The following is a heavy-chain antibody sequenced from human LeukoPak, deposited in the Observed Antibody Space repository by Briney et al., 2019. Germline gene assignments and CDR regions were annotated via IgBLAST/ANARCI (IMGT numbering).Heavy chain of an antibody. CDR2: SSWNSGSI. J-gene: IGHJ4*02. CDR3: AKDVGATTMYYFDY. D-gene: IGHD1-26*01. Sequence: GGSLRLSCAASVFTLDDCAMHWARQAPGRGLEGVSGSSWNSGSIGYADSVKGRFTISRDNAKNSLYLQMNSLRAEDTALYYCAKDVGATTMYYFDYWGQGTLVTVSS. CDR1: VFTLDDCA. V-gene: IGHV3-9*01.